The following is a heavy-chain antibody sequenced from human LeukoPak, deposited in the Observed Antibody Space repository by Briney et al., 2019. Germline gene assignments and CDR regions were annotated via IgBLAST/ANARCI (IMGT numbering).Heavy chain of an antibody. CDR1: GFTVSSNY. J-gene: IGHJ4*02. CDR3: AKSRRGYCSSTSCWALDY. V-gene: IGHV3-66*01. Sequence: PGGSLRLSCAASGFTVSSNYMSWVRQAPGKGLEWVSVIYSGGSTYYADSVKGRFTISRDNSKNTLYLQMNSLRAEDTAVYYCAKSRRGYCSSTSCWALDYWGQGTLVTVSS. CDR2: IYSGGST. D-gene: IGHD2-2*01.